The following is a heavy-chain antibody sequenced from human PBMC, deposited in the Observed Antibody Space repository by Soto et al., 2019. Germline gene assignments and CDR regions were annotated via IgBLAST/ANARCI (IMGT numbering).Heavy chain of an antibody. V-gene: IGHV3-23*01. D-gene: IGHD3-10*01. CDR2: VTNTGDDK. CDR3: ARASGESYPGSRVFVS. J-gene: IGHJ4*02. CDR1: GFTFSNNA. Sequence: EVQLLESGGDLVQPGGSLRLSCAASGFTFSNNAMSWVRQAPGKGLELVSIVTNTGDDKLYADSVKGRFIISRDNSKNTLYLQMNSLRAEDSAIYYCARASGESYPGSRVFVSWGQGTRVTVSS.